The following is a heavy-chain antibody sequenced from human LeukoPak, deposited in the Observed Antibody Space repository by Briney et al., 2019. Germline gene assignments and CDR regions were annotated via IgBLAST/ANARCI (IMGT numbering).Heavy chain of an antibody. V-gene: IGHV4-59*12. CDR1: GGSLNDY. Sequence: PSETLSLTCTVSGGSLNDYWGWIRQPPGKGLECIGYIHSSEGTAHNASLKSRLTISLDTSKNQFSLKLSSVTAADTAVYYCARASAVVPAANKTGYYYYMDVWGKGTTVTVSS. D-gene: IGHD2-2*01. CDR3: ARASAVVPAANKTGYYYYMDV. CDR2: IHSSEGT. J-gene: IGHJ6*03.